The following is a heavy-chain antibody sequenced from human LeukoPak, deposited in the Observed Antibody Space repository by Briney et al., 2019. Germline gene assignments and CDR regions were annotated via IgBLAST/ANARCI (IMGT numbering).Heavy chain of an antibody. J-gene: IGHJ4*02. CDR2: IYHSGTT. CDR3: ARGAPKGYSSGWYVDDYFDY. V-gene: IGHV4-4*02. D-gene: IGHD6-19*01. CDR1: GAFITNSHW. Sequence: PSETLSLTCAVSGAFITNSHWWSWARQPPGKGLEWIGEIYHSGTTNYNPSLQSRVTMSVDKSKNQFSLKLSSVTAADTAVYYCARGAPKGYSSGWYVDDYFDYWGQGTLVTVSS.